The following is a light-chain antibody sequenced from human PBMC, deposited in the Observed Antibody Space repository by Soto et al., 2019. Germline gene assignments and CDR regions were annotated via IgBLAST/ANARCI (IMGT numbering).Light chain of an antibody. V-gene: IGLV1-40*01. CDR2: GNS. CDR3: QSYDSSLSAL. J-gene: IGLJ3*02. CDR1: SSNIGAGYD. Sequence: QSVLTQPPSVSGAPGQRVTISCTGSSSNIGAGYDVHWYQQLPGTAPKLLIYGNSNPPSGVPDRFPGSKSGTSASLAITGLQAEDEADYYCQSYDSSLSALFGGGTKLTVL.